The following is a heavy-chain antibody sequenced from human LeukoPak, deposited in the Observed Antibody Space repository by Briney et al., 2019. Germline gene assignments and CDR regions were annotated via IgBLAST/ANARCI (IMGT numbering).Heavy chain of an antibody. Sequence: PGGSLRLSCVASGFTFSNYWMSWVRQAPGKGLEWVANIKQDGSEKYYVDSVKGRFTISRDNAKNSLYLQMNSLRAEDTAVYYCARSSVDVWGKGTTVTVSS. CDR3: ARSSVDV. CDR2: IKQDGSEK. D-gene: IGHD6-6*01. CDR1: GFTFSNYW. J-gene: IGHJ6*04. V-gene: IGHV3-7*01.